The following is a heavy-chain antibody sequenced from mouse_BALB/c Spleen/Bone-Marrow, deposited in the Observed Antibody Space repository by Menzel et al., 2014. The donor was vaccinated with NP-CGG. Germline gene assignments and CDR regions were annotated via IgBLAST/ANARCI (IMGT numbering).Heavy chain of an antibody. CDR1: GYAFTNYL. J-gene: IGHJ2*01. D-gene: IGHD1-1*01. CDR2: INPGSGGS. CDR3: ARSTTVKDYFDY. V-gene: IGHV1-54*01. Sequence: QVQLQQSGAELVRPGTSVKVSCKASGYAFTNYLIEWVKQRPGQGLEWIGVINPGSGGSNNNEKFKGKATLTADKSSSTAYMQLSSLTSDDSAVYFCARSTTVKDYFDYWGQGTTLTGSS.